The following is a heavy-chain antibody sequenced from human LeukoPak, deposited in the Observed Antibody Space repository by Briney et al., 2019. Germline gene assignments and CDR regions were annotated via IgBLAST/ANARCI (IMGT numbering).Heavy chain of an antibody. V-gene: IGHV4-39*01. CDR2: IYYSGST. J-gene: IGHJ5*02. CDR1: GGSISSSSYY. Sequence: SETLSLTCTVSGGSISSSSYYWGWIRQPPGKGLEWIGSIYYSGSTYYNPSLKSRVTISVDTSKNQFSLKLSSVTAADTAVCYCARHQKANWFDPWGQGTLVTVSS. CDR3: ARHQKANWFDP.